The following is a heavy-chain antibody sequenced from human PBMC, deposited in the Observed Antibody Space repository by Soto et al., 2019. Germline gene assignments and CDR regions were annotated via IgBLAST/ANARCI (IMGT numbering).Heavy chain of an antibody. D-gene: IGHD3-22*01. CDR2: ISGSGGST. CDR3: ADEAPDCYFYGSSDLDY. V-gene: IGHV3-23*01. CDR1: RFTFSSYA. J-gene: IGHJ4*02. Sequence: EVQLLESGGGLIQPGGSLRLSCAASRFTFSSYAMSWVRQAPGKGLEWVSAISGSGGSTYYADSVKGRFTISRDNSKNTPYLQMNRLRSEHTAVYYCADEAPDCYFYGSSDLDYWGRGTLVTVSS.